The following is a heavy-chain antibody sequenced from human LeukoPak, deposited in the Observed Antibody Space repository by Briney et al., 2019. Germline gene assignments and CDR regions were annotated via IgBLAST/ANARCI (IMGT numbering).Heavy chain of an antibody. J-gene: IGHJ3*02. CDR1: GFTFSSYA. CDR3: AKDSGSGWYGGGAFDI. V-gene: IGHV3-23*01. CDR2: ISGSGGST. Sequence: QPGGSLRLSCAASGFTFSSYAMSWVRQAPGKGLEWVSAISGSGGSTYYADSVKGRFTISRDNSKNTLYLQMNSLRAEDTAVYYCAKDSGSGWYGGGAFDIWGQGTMVTVSS. D-gene: IGHD6-19*01.